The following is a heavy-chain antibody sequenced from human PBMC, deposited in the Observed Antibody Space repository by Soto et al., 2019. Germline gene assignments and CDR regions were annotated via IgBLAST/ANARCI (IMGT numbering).Heavy chain of an antibody. D-gene: IGHD6-19*01. Sequence: SVKVSCKASGGTFSSYAISWVRQAPGQGLEWMGGIVPIFGTANYAQKFQGRVTITADESTSTAYMELSSLRSEDTAVYYCARGRQWLVGWFDPWGQGTLVTVSS. CDR3: ARGRQWLVGWFDP. V-gene: IGHV1-69*13. CDR1: GGTFSSYA. CDR2: IVPIFGTA. J-gene: IGHJ5*02.